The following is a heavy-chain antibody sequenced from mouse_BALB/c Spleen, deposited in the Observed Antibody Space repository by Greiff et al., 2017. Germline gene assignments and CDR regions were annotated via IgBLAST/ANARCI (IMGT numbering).Heavy chain of an antibody. Sequence: EVQLVESGGGLVKPGGSLKLSCAASGFTFSSYAMSWVRQTPEKRLEWVATISSGGSYTYYPDSVKGRFTISRDNAKNTLYLQMSSLRSEDTAMYYCARDSLTGRNFDYWGQGTTLTVSS. D-gene: IGHD4-1*01. CDR1: GFTFSSYA. CDR3: ARDSLTGRNFDY. J-gene: IGHJ2*01. CDR2: ISSGGSYT. V-gene: IGHV5-9-3*01.